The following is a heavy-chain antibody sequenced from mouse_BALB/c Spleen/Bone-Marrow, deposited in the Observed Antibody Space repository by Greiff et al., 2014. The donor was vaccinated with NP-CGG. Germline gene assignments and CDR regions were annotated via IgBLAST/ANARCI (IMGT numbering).Heavy chain of an antibody. CDR2: IYPGDGDT. D-gene: IGHD4-1*01. V-gene: IGHV1-80*01. J-gene: IGHJ2*01. CDR3: ARGEALTGAYFDY. Sequence: VQLQESGAELVRPGSSVKISCKASGYAFSSYWMNWVKQRPGQGLEWIGQIYPGDGDTNYNGNFKDKATLTTDKSSTTAYMQRSSVTSEDSAVYFCARGEALTGAYFDYWGQGTTLPVSP. CDR1: GYAFSSYW.